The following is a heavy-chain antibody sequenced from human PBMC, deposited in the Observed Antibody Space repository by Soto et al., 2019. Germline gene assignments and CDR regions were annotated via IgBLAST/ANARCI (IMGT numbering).Heavy chain of an antibody. CDR1: GYTFTSYC. J-gene: IGHJ5*02. Sequence: ASVKVSCKASGYTFTSYCISWVRQAPGQGLEWMGWISAYNGNTNYAQKLQGRVTMTTDTSTSTAYMELRSLRSDDTAVYYCARVFLGYSGYDLNWFEPWGHGTRVTVSS. CDR3: ARVFLGYSGYDLNWFEP. V-gene: IGHV1-18*01. CDR2: ISAYNGNT. D-gene: IGHD5-12*01.